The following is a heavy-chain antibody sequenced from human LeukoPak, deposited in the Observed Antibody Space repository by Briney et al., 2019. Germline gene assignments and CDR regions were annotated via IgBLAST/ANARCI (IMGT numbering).Heavy chain of an antibody. CDR2: IIPIFSTA. Sequence: VASVKVSCKASGGTFSSYAISWVRQAPGQGLEWMGGIIPIFSTANYAQKFQGRVTITADESTSTAYMELSSLRSEDTAVYYCARDPPYDSSGYYSDYWGQGTLVTVSS. CDR3: ARDPPYDSSGYYSDY. D-gene: IGHD3-22*01. J-gene: IGHJ4*02. CDR1: GGTFSSYA. V-gene: IGHV1-69*13.